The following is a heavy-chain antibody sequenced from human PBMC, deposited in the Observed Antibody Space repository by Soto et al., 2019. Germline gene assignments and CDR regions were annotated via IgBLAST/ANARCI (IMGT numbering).Heavy chain of an antibody. V-gene: IGHV3-66*01. CDR2: IYSGGST. Sequence: GGSLRLSCAASGFTVSSNYMSWVRQAPGNGLEWVSVIYSGGSTYYADSVKGRFTISRDNSKNTLYLQMNSLRAEDTAVYYCAREQYDYVWGSYRSVDYFDYWGQGTLVTVSS. J-gene: IGHJ4*02. D-gene: IGHD3-16*02. CDR3: AREQYDYVWGSYRSVDYFDY. CDR1: GFTVSSNY.